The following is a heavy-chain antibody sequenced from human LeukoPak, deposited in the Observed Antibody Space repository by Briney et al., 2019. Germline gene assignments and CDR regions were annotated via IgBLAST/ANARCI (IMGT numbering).Heavy chain of an antibody. D-gene: IGHD1-1*01. V-gene: IGHV5-51*01. CDR3: ARRDADNEYFDL. J-gene: IGHJ2*01. CDR1: GYSFTSYW. CDR2: IYPGDSDT. Sequence: PGDSLQISCKGSGYSFTSYWIGWVRQMPGKGLEWMGIIYPGDSDTRYSPSFQGQVTISADKPINTAYLQWSSLQASDTAMYYCARRDADNEYFDLWGRGTVVTVSS.